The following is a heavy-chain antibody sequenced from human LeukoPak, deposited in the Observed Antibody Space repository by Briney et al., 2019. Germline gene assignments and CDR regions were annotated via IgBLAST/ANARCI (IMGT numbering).Heavy chain of an antibody. CDR3: VGGDYYDSSGYYYTTFDY. D-gene: IGHD3-22*01. Sequence: SETLSLTCTVSGVSIFSSYWNWVRQPPGKGLEWIGYVHYSGSTNYNPSLKSRVTISVDTSKNQFSLKLSSVTAADTAVYYCVGGDYYDSSGYYYTTFDYWGQGTLVTVSS. J-gene: IGHJ4*02. CDR1: GVSIFSSY. V-gene: IGHV4-59*12. CDR2: VHYSGST.